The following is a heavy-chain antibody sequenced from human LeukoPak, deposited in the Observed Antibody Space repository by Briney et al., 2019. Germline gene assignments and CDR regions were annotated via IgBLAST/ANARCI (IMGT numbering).Heavy chain of an antibody. Sequence: SETLSLTCTVSGGSISSYYWSWIRQPPGKGLEWIGYIYYSGSTNYNPSLKSRVTISVDTSKNQFSLKLSSVTAADTAVYYCARVRDGYAWAFDYWGQGTLVTVPS. CDR3: ARVRDGYAWAFDY. D-gene: IGHD5-24*01. V-gene: IGHV4-59*01. CDR1: GGSISSYY. J-gene: IGHJ4*02. CDR2: IYYSGST.